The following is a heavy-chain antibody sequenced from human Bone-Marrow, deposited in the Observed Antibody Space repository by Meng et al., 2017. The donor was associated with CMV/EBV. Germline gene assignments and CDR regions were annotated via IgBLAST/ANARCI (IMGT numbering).Heavy chain of an antibody. J-gene: IGHJ5*02. CDR2: VDYTGSS. CDR1: GGSISSYY. Sequence: GSLRLSCSVSGGSISSYYWSWIRQPPGKGLEWIGYVDYTGSSKYNPALKRRVSISIDMSKNHFSLKLNSVTAADTAVYFCAGYKTWDWFDPWGQGTLVTVSS. D-gene: IGHD2-2*02. V-gene: IGHV4-59*01. CDR3: AGYKTWDWFDP.